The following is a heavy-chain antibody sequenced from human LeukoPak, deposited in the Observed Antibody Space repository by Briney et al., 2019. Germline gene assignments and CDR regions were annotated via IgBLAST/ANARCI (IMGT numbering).Heavy chain of an antibody. Sequence: GGSLRLSCVASGFSFDNYAMNWVRQAPGKGLEWVSLIIGSSGSTLYADSVKGRFTISRDKSKNTLYLQMNSLRAEDTAVYYCAKGAYDYIEIAYFDYWGQGSLVTVSS. V-gene: IGHV3-23*01. CDR2: IIGSSGST. CDR1: GFSFDNYA. CDR3: AKGAYDYIEIAYFDY. J-gene: IGHJ4*02. D-gene: IGHD5-12*01.